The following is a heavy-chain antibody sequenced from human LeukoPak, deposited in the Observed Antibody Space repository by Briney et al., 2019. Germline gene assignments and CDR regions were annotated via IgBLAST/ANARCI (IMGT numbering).Heavy chain of an antibody. CDR2: ISGSGDST. J-gene: IGHJ4*02. CDR1: GFTFSNYA. CDR3: ATYRQVLLPFES. Sequence: PGGSLRLSCAASGFTFSNYAMRWVRQAPGKGLEWVSGISGSGDSTYYADSVKGRFTISRDNSKNTLYLQMNSLRAEDTAVYYCATYRQVLLPFESWGQGTLVTVSS. V-gene: IGHV3-23*01. D-gene: IGHD2-8*02.